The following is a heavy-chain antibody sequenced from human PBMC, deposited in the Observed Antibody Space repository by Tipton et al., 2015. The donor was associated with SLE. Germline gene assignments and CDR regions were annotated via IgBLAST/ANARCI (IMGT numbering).Heavy chain of an antibody. CDR2: IYHSGST. J-gene: IGHJ2*01. Sequence: TLSLTCAVSGGSISSGGYSWSWIRQPPGKGLEWIGYIYHSGSTYYNPSLKSRVTISVDRSKNQFSLKLSSVTAADTAVYYCASRGAAAAPGWYFDLWGRGTLVTVSS. CDR1: GGSISSGGYS. V-gene: IGHV4-30-2*01. D-gene: IGHD6-13*01. CDR3: ASRGAAAAPGWYFDL.